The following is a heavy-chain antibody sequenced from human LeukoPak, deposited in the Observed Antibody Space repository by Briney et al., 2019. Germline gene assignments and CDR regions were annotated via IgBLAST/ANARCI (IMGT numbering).Heavy chain of an antibody. V-gene: IGHV3-64*01. D-gene: IGHD3-3*01. CDR1: GFTFSGYA. Sequence: GGSLRLSCAASGFTFSGYAMHWVRQAPGKGLEYVSAISSNGGSTYYANSVKGRFTISRDNSKNTLYLQMGSLRAEDMAVYYCARDYDFWSGYYPGYYYYGMDVWGQGTTVTVSS. CDR3: ARDYDFWSGYYPGYYYYGMDV. CDR2: ISSNGGST. J-gene: IGHJ6*02.